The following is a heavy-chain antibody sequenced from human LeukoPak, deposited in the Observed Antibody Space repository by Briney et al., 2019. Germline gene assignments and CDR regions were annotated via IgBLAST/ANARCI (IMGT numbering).Heavy chain of an antibody. J-gene: IGHJ4*02. V-gene: IGHV1-18*01. CDR3: ARDWPIVIADY. Sequence: ASVKVSCKTSGYPFTNHGVSWVRQAPGQGLEWMGWIIANSGDTNYAQRFQGRLTMTTDTSTTTAYMELRSLSSDDTAVYYCARDWPIVIADYWGQGTLVAVSS. CDR1: GYPFTNHG. CDR2: IIANSGDT. D-gene: IGHD2/OR15-2a*01.